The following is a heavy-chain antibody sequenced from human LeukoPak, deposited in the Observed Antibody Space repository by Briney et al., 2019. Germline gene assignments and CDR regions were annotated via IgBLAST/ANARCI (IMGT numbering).Heavy chain of an antibody. CDR1: GGSVSSSQNY. V-gene: IGHV4-39*01. CDR2: IFSSGST. D-gene: IGHD3-9*01. CDR3: ARVFRPTGYYSNPRSGSFDF. Sequence: PSETLSLTCVVSGGSVSSSQNYWGWIRQPPGKGLEWVGTIFSSGSTYYNPSLRTRVSISVDKAKNQFSLDLGSVTAADTAVYYCARVFRPTGYYSNPRSGSFDFWGQGTLVSVSS. J-gene: IGHJ4*02.